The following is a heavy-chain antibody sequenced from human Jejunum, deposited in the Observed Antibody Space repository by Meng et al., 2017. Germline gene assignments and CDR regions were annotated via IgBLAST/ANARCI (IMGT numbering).Heavy chain of an antibody. CDR1: GYTFTTYD. V-gene: IGHV1-8*01. D-gene: IGHD3-16*01. CDR3: ARGVGDLGDY. J-gene: IGHJ4*02. Sequence: QVQLVQSGAELKLPGASMKVSCKASGYTFTTYDINWVRQATGQGLAWMGWVSPSSGNPRYAQKFQGSVTTTRDPSISTVYMELTSLKSDDTAVYYCARGVGDLGDYWGQGTLVTVSS. CDR2: VSPSSGNP.